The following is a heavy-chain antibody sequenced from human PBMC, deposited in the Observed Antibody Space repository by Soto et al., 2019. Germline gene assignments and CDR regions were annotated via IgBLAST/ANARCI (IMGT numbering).Heavy chain of an antibody. Sequence: GASVKVSCKASGYTFTSYGISWVRQAPGQGLEWMGWISAYNGNTNYAQKLQGRVTMTTDTFTSTAYMELRSLRSDDKAVYYCARDLIWSRHQQRVRKKDFYDRDVGG. CDR1: GYTFTSYG. CDR2: ISAYNGNT. V-gene: IGHV1-18*04. D-gene: IGHD6-13*01. J-gene: IGHJ6*02. CDR3: ARDLIWSRHQQRVRKKDFYDRDV.